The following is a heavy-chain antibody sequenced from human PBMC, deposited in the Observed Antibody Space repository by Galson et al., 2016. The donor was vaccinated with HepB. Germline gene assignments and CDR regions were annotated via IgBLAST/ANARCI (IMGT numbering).Heavy chain of an antibody. CDR1: GLTFSSYA. CDR3: ARGAREFEY. J-gene: IGHJ4*02. V-gene: IGHV3-30-3*01. CDR2: ISYDGSEK. D-gene: IGHD3-10*01. Sequence: SLRLSCAASGLTFSSYAMHWVRQAPGKGLEWVAVISYDGSEKYYADSVKGRFTISRDNAKNTVFLQLNSLRTEDTAVYYCARGAREFEYWGQGTLVTVSS.